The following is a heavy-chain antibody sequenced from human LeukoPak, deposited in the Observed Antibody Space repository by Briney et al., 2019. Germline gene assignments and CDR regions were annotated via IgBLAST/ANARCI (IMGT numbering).Heavy chain of an antibody. CDR3: ARDSGTTGEVKFDP. V-gene: IGHV4-4*07. D-gene: IGHD3-10*01. CDR1: GGSISRYY. CDR2: IYGSGST. Sequence: ASETLSLTCTVSGGSISRYYWSWIRQPAGKGLQWIGRIYGSGSTTYNPSLKSRLTMSVDTSKNQFSLKLSSMTAADTAIYYCARDSGTTGEVKFDPWGQGTLVTVPS. J-gene: IGHJ5*02.